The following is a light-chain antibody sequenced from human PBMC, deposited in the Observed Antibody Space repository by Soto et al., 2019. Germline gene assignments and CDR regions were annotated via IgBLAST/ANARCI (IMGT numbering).Light chain of an antibody. CDR1: QSVSSSSY. J-gene: IGKJ2*01. Sequence: EIVLTQSPGTLSLSPGERATLSCRASQSVSSSSYLAWYQQKPGQAPRLLIYGASSRATGIPDRFSGSGSGTAFTLTISRLEPEDFAVYYWHQYGSSPSYTFGQGTKLEIK. CDR3: HQYGSSPSYT. CDR2: GAS. V-gene: IGKV3-20*01.